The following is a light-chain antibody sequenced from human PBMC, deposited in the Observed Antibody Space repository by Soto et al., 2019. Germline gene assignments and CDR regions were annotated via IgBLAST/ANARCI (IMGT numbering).Light chain of an antibody. CDR3: QQHSNWPLT. CDR1: QSVSSY. Sequence: EIVLTQSPATLSLSPGDRATLSCRASQSVSSYLAWYQQKPGQAPRLLIYYASNRATGIPARFSGSGSGTDFTLTISSLEPEDFAVYYCQQHSNWPLTFGGGTKVEIK. J-gene: IGKJ4*01. CDR2: YAS. V-gene: IGKV3-11*01.